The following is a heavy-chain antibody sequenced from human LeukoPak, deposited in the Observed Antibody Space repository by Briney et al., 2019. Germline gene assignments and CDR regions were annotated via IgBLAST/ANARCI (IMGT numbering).Heavy chain of an antibody. CDR1: GFPFSDYS. J-gene: IGHJ4*02. Sequence: GESLKISCAASGFPFSDYSMNWVRQAPGKGLKWVSSISRNSGYIYDADSVKGRFTISRDNAKNSLYLQMNSLRAEDTAVYYCARAASRSYYYFDYWGQGALVTVSS. CDR2: ISRNSGYI. CDR3: ARAASRSYYYFDY. D-gene: IGHD2-21*01. V-gene: IGHV3-21*01.